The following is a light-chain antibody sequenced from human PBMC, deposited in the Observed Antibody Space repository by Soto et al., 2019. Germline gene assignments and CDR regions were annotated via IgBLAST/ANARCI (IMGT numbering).Light chain of an antibody. CDR1: SSDLAIYNY. CDR2: QVT. V-gene: IGLV2-14*01. CDR3: SSYTDSSNYV. Sequence: QSALTQPASVSGSPGQSITISCTGTSSDLAIYNYVSWYQQQPGKAPKLMIYQVTNRPSGVSNRFSGSRSGNTASLTISGLQAEDEADYYCSSYTDSSNYVFGTGIKFTVL. J-gene: IGLJ1*01.